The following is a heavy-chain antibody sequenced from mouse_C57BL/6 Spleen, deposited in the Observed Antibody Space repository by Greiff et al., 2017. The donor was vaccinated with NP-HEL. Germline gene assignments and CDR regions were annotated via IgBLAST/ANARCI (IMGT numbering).Heavy chain of an antibody. D-gene: IGHD2-10*01. CDR3: ARSPYYYFDY. V-gene: IGHV7-3*01. J-gene: IGHJ2*01. CDR1: GFTFTDYY. Sequence: EVQLVESGGGLVQPGGSLSLSCAASGFTFTDYYMSWVRQPPGKALEWLGFIRNKANGYTTEYSASVKGRFTISRDNSQSILYLQMNALRAEDSATYYCARSPYYYFDYWGQGTTLTVSS. CDR2: IRNKANGYTT.